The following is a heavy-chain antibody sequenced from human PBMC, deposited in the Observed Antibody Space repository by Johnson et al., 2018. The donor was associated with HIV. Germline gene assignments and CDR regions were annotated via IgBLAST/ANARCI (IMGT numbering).Heavy chain of an antibody. Sequence: VQLVESGGGVVRPGGSLRLSCEASGFTVDDYDMSWVRQVPGKGLEWVSGFYRNGGSSWYAASVKGRFTISRDDAKNSLYLQMNSLTVEDTALYYCARDPTTQNSRLTGDFGAFDIWGQGTMVIVSS. V-gene: IGHV3-20*04. CDR2: FYRNGGSS. J-gene: IGHJ3*02. CDR3: ARDPTTQNSRLTGDFGAFDI. CDR1: GFTVDDYD. D-gene: IGHD7-27*01.